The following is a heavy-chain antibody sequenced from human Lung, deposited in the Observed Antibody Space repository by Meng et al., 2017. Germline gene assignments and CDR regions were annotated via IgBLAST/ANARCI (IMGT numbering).Heavy chain of an antibody. CDR2: INAGNGNT. D-gene: IGHD6-13*01. V-gene: IGHV1-3*01. CDR3: ARSKSIAAAGGY. J-gene: IGHJ4*02. Sequence: QVQPVQSGAEVKKSGASVKVFCKASGYTFTNYAMHWVRQAPGQRLEWMGWINAGNGNTKYSQKFQGRVTITRDTSASTAYMELSSLRSEDTAVYYCARSKSIAAAGGYWGQGTLVTVSS. CDR1: GYTFTNYA.